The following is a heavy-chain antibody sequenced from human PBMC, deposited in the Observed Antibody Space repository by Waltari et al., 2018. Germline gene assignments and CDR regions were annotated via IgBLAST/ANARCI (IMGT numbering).Heavy chain of an antibody. CDR1: GYTFTSYG. CDR3: ARDNHRGGSVYDSSGYPIQGRFQH. CDR2: ISAYNGNT. Sequence: QVQLVQSGAEVKKPGASVKVSCKASGYTFTSYGISWGRQAPGQGLEWMGWISAYNGNTNYAQKLQGRVTMTTDTSTSTAYMELRSLRSDDTAVYYCARDNHRGGSVYDSSGYPIQGRFQHWGQGTLVTVSS. D-gene: IGHD3-22*01. J-gene: IGHJ1*01. V-gene: IGHV1-18*01.